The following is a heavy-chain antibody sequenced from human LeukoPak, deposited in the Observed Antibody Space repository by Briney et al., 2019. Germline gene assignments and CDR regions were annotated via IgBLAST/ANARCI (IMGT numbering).Heavy chain of an antibody. J-gene: IGHJ3*02. CDR2: INWNGGST. CDR3: ARAMGYCSSTSCYNDAFDI. CDR1: GFTFSSYG. D-gene: IGHD2-2*02. V-gene: IGHV3-20*01. Sequence: GGSLRLSCAASGFTFSSYGMSWVRQAPGKGLEWVSGINWNGGSTGYADSVKGRFTISRDNAKNSLYLQMNSLRAEDTALYHCARAMGYCSSTSCYNDAFDIWGQGTMVTVSS.